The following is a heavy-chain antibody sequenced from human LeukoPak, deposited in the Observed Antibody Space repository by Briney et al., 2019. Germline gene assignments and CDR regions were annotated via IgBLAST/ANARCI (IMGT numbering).Heavy chain of an antibody. CDR1: GYSFTAFY. D-gene: IGHD3-10*01. Sequence: ASVKVSCKTSGYSFTAFYFHWVRQAPGQGLEWMWLIHPRRGGTDYAQTFQGRVTMTADTPISTAYLNLSSLRSDDTAVYYCARDGDYGTGSYYRGCIDSWGQGTPVTVSP. V-gene: IGHV1-2*02. J-gene: IGHJ4*02. CDR2: IHPRRGGT. CDR3: ARDGDYGTGSYYRGCIDS.